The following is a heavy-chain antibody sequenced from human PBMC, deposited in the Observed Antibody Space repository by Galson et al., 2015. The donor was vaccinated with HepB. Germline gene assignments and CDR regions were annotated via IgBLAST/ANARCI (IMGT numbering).Heavy chain of an antibody. CDR1: GFSLSTSGMC. V-gene: IGHV2-70*01. J-gene: IGHJ4*02. CDR2: IDWDDDK. CDR3: ARILSRDYYGSGSYYGPLEN. Sequence: PALVKPTQTLTLTCTFSGFSLSTSGMCVSWIRQPPGKALEWLALIDWDDDKYYSTSLKTRLTISKDTSKNQVVLTMTNMDPVDTATYYCARILSRDYYGSGSYYGPLENWGQGTLVTVSS. D-gene: IGHD3-10*01.